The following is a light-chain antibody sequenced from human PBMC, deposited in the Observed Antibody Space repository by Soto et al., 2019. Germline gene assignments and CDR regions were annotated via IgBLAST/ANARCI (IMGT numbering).Light chain of an antibody. Sequence: EIVMTQSPATLSVSPGERATLSCRASQSVNSNYLAWYQQKPGQAPRLLIYGISKRATGIPDRFSGSGSGTDFILTISRLEPEDFAVYYCQHYGSSWTFGQGTKVDIK. CDR1: QSVNSNY. CDR2: GIS. J-gene: IGKJ1*01. V-gene: IGKV3-20*01. CDR3: QHYGSSWT.